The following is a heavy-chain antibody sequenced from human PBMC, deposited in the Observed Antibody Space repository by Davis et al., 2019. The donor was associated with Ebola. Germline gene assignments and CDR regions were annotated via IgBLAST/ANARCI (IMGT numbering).Heavy chain of an antibody. CDR2: ISSSGSTI. CDR3: ARGQRITMVRGVIDYYYYYGMDV. D-gene: IGHD3-10*01. Sequence: GGSLRLSCAASGFTFSSYEMNWVRQAPGKGLEWVSYISSSGSTIYYADSVKGRFTISRDNSKNTLYLQMNSLRAEDTAVYYCARGQRITMVRGVIDYYYYYGMDVWGQGTTVTVSS. J-gene: IGHJ6*02. CDR1: GFTFSSYE. V-gene: IGHV3-48*03.